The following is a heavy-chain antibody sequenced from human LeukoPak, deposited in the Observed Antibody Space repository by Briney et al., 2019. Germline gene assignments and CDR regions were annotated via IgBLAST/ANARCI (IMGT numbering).Heavy chain of an antibody. J-gene: IGHJ4*02. CDR2: IIPIFGTA. V-gene: IGHV1-69*05. CDR3: ARSDVDTAMVTAFDY. D-gene: IGHD5-18*01. Sequence: ASVKVSCKASGGTFSSYAISWVRQAPGQGLEWMGGIIPIFGTANYAQKFQGRVTITTDESTSTAYMELSSLRSEDMAVYYCARSDVDTAMVTAFDYWGQGTLVTVSS. CDR1: GGTFSSYA.